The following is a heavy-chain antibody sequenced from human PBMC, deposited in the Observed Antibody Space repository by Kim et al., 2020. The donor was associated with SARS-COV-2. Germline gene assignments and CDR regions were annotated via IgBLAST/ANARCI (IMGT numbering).Heavy chain of an antibody. J-gene: IGHJ6*04. CDR2: IYSGGST. D-gene: IGHD3-10*01. Sequence: GGSLRLSCAASGLTVSSNYMSWVRQAPGKGLEWVSVIYSGGSTYYADSVKGRFTISRDNSKNTLYLQMNSLRAEDTAVYYCARDLMVRGMDVWGEGTTVTVSS. CDR3: ARDLMVRGMDV. V-gene: IGHV3-66*01. CDR1: GLTVSSNY.